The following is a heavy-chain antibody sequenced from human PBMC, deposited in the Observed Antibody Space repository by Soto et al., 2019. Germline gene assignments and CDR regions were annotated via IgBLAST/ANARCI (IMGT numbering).Heavy chain of an antibody. J-gene: IGHJ3*02. V-gene: IGHV4-4*02. D-gene: IGHD2-15*01. CDR3: AREKESVVVAANAFDI. Sequence: SETLSLTCDVSGDSITSSNWWSWVRQPPGKGLEWIGEIYHSGSTNYNPSLKGRVTISVDKSKNHFSLSLNSVTTADTAVYYCAREKESVVVAANAFDIWGQGTMVTVSS. CDR2: IYHSGST. CDR1: GDSITSSNW.